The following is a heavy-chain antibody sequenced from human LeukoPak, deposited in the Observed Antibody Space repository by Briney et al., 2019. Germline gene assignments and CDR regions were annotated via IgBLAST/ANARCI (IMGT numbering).Heavy chain of an antibody. CDR1: GFTVSTNY. CDR2: INSGGST. D-gene: IGHD6-13*01. V-gene: IGHV3-66*02. Sequence: GGSLRLSCAASGFTVSTNYMSWVRQAPGKGLEWFSLINSGGSTYYADSVKGRFTISRDKSKNTVYLQMNSLRAEDTAVYYCAKDRIAGHDTFDIWGQGTVVTVSS. CDR3: AKDRIAGHDTFDI. J-gene: IGHJ3*02.